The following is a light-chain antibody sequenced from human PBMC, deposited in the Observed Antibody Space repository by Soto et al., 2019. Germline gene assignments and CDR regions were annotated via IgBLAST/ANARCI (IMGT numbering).Light chain of an antibody. V-gene: IGKV4-1*01. Sequence: IVMTQSPDSLALSLGERATINCKSSQSVLYSSNNKNYVAWYQQKPGQPPKLLIYWASTREPGVPDRFSGSGSGTDVTLTISSLQAEDVAVYYCQQYYDTPYTFGQGTKLEIK. CDR1: QSVLYSSNNKNY. CDR2: WAS. J-gene: IGKJ2*01. CDR3: QQYYDTPYT.